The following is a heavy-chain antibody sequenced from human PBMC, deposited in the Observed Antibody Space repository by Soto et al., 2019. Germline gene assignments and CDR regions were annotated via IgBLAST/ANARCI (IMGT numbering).Heavy chain of an antibody. J-gene: IGHJ4*02. D-gene: IGHD5-18*01. Sequence: SETLSLTCALYGGSFDGYYWSWIRQSPGKGLEWIGEIHHSGSTKYNPSLKSRVSISVDTSKNQFSLKLSSVTAADTAVYYCARLSDVDTAMDSGFFPGYYFDYWGQGTLVTVSS. CDR1: GGSFDGYY. CDR2: IHHSGST. V-gene: IGHV4-34*01. CDR3: ARLSDVDTAMDSGFFPGYYFDY.